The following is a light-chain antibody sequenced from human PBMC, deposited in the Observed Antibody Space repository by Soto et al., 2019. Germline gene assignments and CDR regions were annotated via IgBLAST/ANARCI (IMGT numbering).Light chain of an antibody. CDR3: QQFKTYPIT. Sequence: AIQLTQSPASLSASVGDRVTITCRASQGSNSALAWYQQKAGKAPKLLVYGASSLENGVPSRFSGSGFGTDFALTINSLQPEDFATYYCQQFKTYPITFGQGTRLDMK. J-gene: IGKJ5*01. CDR1: QGSNSA. V-gene: IGKV1-13*02. CDR2: GAS.